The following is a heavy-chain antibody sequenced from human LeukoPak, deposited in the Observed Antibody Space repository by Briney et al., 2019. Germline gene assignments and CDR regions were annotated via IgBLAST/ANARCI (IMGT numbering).Heavy chain of an antibody. CDR1: GGSFSGYY. V-gene: IGHV4-34*01. J-gene: IGHJ5*02. D-gene: IGHD3-3*01. CDR3: ARLGVYDFWSGYYTVVDP. CDR2: INHSGST. Sequence: SETLSLTCAVYGGSFSGYYWSWIRQPPGKGLEWIGGINHSGSTNYNPSLKSRVTISVDTSKNQFSLKLSSVTAADTAVYYCARLGVYDFWSGYYTVVDPWGQGTLVTVSS.